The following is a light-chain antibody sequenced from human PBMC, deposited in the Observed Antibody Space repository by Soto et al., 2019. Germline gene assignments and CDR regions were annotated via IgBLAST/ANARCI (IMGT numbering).Light chain of an antibody. Sequence: EIVLTQSPATLSLSPGERATLSCRADQSVSSDLAWYQQTPVQGPRLLIYGASIRATGIPARFSGRGSGTDFTLTITRLDAEDFAVYDCQQRNRWPYTFGLGTKLEIK. J-gene: IGKJ2*01. CDR1: QSVSSD. CDR3: QQRNRWPYT. CDR2: GAS. V-gene: IGKV3-11*01.